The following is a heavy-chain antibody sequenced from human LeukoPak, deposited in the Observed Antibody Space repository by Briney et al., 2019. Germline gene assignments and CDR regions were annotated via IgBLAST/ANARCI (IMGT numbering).Heavy chain of an antibody. J-gene: IGHJ4*02. V-gene: IGHV3-30*02. D-gene: IGHD3-10*01. CDR3: ANSFYYGSGNYSPFNY. Sequence: PGGSLRLSCAASGFTFSSYGMHWVRKAPGKGLEWVAFIRYDGGNKYYADSVKGRFTVSRDNSKNTLYLQMNSLRADDTAVYYCANSFYYGSGNYSPFNYWGQGTLVTVSS. CDR1: GFTFSSYG. CDR2: IRYDGGNK.